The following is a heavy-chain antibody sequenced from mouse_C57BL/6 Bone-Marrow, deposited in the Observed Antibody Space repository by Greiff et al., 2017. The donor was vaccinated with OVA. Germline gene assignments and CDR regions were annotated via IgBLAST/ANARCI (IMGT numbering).Heavy chain of an antibody. V-gene: IGHV1-64*01. CDR2: IHPNSGST. CDR3: ARFYGSSYDYLDY. J-gene: IGHJ2*01. D-gene: IGHD1-1*01. Sequence: QVQLQQPGAELVKPGASVKLSCKASGYTFTSYWMHWVKQRPGQGLEWIGMIHPNSGSTNYNEKFKSKATLTVDKSSSTAYMQLSSLTSEDSAVYYGARFYGSSYDYLDYGGQGNTLTVAA. CDR1: GYTFTSYW.